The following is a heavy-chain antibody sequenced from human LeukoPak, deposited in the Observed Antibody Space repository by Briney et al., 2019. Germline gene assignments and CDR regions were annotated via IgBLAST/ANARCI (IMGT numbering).Heavy chain of an antibody. CDR3: ARDGLLWFGELFSAWFDP. CDR1: GGFNTHYY. V-gene: IGHV4-59*12. J-gene: IGHJ5*02. D-gene: IGHD3-10*01. Sequence: PSETLSLTCSVSGGFNTHYYWSWIRQPPGKGLEWIGYIYHSGSTNYNPSLKSRVTISVDTSKNQFSLKLSSVTAADTAVYYCARDGLLWFGELFSAWFDPWGQGTLVTVSS. CDR2: IYHSGST.